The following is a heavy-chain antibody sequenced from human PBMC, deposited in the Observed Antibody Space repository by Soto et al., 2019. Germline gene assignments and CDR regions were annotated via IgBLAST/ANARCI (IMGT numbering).Heavy chain of an antibody. Sequence: QVQLQESGPGLVKPSQTLSLTCTVSGGSISSGDYYWSGIRQPPGKGLEWIGYIYYSGSTYYNPSLNSRVTIPIDTSKSQFSLKLSSLTAADSAVYYCATGGFDPWGQGTLVTVSS. CDR3: ATGGFDP. D-gene: IGHD3-10*01. J-gene: IGHJ5*02. V-gene: IGHV4-30-4*01. CDR1: GGSISSGDYY. CDR2: IYYSGST.